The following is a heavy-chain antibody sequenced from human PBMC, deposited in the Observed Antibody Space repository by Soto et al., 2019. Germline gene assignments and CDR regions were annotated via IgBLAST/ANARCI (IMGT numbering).Heavy chain of an antibody. D-gene: IGHD2-8*01. V-gene: IGHV4-39*01. Sequence: SETLSLICTVSGGLISSSSYYWGWIRKPPGKGLEWIGSIYYSGSTYYNPSLKSRVTISVDTSKNKYPLKLSTVTAADTALYYCARHSEAMADDVFDIWGQGAMVTVSS. CDR2: IYYSGST. CDR1: GGLISSSSYY. CDR3: ARHSEAMADDVFDI. J-gene: IGHJ3*02.